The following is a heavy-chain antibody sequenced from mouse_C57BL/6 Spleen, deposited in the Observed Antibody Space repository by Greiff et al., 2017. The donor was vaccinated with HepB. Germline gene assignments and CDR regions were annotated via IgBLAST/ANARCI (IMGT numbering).Heavy chain of an antibody. CDR2: IDPSDSYT. J-gene: IGHJ4*01. V-gene: IGHV1-50*01. CDR1: GYTFTSYW. CDR3: ARGGGTGDYYAMDY. D-gene: IGHD1-1*02. Sequence: QVQLKQPGAELVKPGASVKLSCKASGYTFTSYWMQWVKQRPGQGLEWIGEIDPSDSYTNYNQKFKGKATLTVDTSSSTAYMQLSSRTSEDSAVYYCARGGGTGDYYAMDYWGQGTSVTVSS.